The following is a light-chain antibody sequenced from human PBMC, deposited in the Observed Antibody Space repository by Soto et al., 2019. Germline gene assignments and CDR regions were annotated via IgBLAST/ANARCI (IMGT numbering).Light chain of an antibody. CDR1: QSVRTSS. J-gene: IGKJ1*01. V-gene: IGKV3D-20*01. CDR2: DAS. Sequence: EIVLTQSPGTLSLSPGERATLSCGASQSVRTSSLAWYQQKPGLAPRLLIYDASNRATGIPDRFRGSGSGTDFTLPISRLEPEDVAVYYCQQYGTSPWTFGQGTQVEIK. CDR3: QQYGTSPWT.